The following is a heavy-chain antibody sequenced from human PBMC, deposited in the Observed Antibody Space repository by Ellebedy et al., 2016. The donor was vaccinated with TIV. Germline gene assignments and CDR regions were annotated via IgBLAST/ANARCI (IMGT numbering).Heavy chain of an antibody. CDR3: AREAVVTAINYYYYGMDV. CDR1: GYTFTGYY. CDR2: INPNSGGT. V-gene: IGHV1-2*04. J-gene: IGHJ6*02. Sequence: ASVKVSXXASGYTFTGYYMHRVRQAPGQGLEWMGWINPNSGGTNYAQKFQGWVTMTRDTSISTAYMELSRLRSDDTAVYYCAREAVVTAINYYYYGMDVWGQGTTVTVSS. D-gene: IGHD2-21*02.